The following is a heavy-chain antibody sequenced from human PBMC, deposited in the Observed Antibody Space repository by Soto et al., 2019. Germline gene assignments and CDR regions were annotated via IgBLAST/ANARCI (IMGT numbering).Heavy chain of an antibody. J-gene: IGHJ6*02. CDR1: GYTFTRSG. D-gene: IGHD5-12*01. CDR3: AREGVAPYYYYGMDV. V-gene: IGHV1-18*01. Sequence: ASVKVSCKASGYTFTRSGISWVRQAPGQGLEWMGWISTYNGDTNYAQKFQGRVTMTTDTSTSTAYMELRSLRSDDTAVYYCAREGVAPYYYYGMDVWGQGTTVTAP. CDR2: ISTYNGDT.